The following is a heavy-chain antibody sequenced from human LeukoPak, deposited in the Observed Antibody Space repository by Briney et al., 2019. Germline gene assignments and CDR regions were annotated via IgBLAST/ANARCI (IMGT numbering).Heavy chain of an antibody. D-gene: IGHD3-16*01. Sequence: EGSLRVSCTASGFTFTGYNMNWVRQAPGQGLEWMGWINPNSGGTNYAKTVQGRVTMTRDTSISTAYMELKRRGSDYTAVYYCAREDYVWESYHRGGDYWGQGTLVTGSS. CDR1: GFTFTGYN. J-gene: IGHJ4*02. CDR3: AREDYVWESYHRGGDY. V-gene: IGHV1-2*02. CDR2: INPNSGGT.